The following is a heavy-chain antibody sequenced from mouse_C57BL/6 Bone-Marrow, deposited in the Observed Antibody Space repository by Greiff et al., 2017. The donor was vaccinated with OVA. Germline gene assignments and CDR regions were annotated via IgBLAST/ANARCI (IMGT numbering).Heavy chain of an antibody. D-gene: IGHD1-1*01. CDR2: IYPGDGDT. Sequence: VQLKESGPELVKPGASVKISCKASGYAFSSSWMNWVKQRPGKGLEWIGRIYPGDGDTNYNGKFKGKATLTADKSSSTAYMQLSSLTSEDSAVYFCARKHYGSSLDYWGQGTTLTVSS. J-gene: IGHJ2*01. V-gene: IGHV1-82*01. CDR1: GYAFSSSW. CDR3: ARKHYGSSLDY.